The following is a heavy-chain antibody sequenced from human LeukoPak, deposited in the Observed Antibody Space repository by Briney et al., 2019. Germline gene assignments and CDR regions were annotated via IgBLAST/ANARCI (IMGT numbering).Heavy chain of an antibody. J-gene: IGHJ5*02. D-gene: IGHD2-8*01. CDR1: GYTFTSYG. Sequence: GASVKVSCKASGYTFTSYGISWVRQAPGQGLEWMGIINPSGGSTSYAQKFQGRVTMIRDTSTSTVYMELSSLRSEDTAVYYCARVIRDCTNGVCYNHWFDPWGQGTLVTVSS. CDR3: ARVIRDCTNGVCYNHWFDP. V-gene: IGHV1-46*01. CDR2: INPSGGST.